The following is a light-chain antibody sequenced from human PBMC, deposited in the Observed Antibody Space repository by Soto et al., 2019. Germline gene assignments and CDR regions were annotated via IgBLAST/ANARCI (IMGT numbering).Light chain of an antibody. Sequence: DIHLTQSPSFLSASVGDRVTITCRASQGISNNLAWYQQKPRNPPTLLIYGESTLHSGVPSRFSGSGSGTEFTLTISSLQPEDFATYYCQQVKSYPRTFGGGTKVDIK. CDR1: QGISNN. V-gene: IGKV1-9*01. J-gene: IGKJ4*01. CDR2: GES. CDR3: QQVKSYPRT.